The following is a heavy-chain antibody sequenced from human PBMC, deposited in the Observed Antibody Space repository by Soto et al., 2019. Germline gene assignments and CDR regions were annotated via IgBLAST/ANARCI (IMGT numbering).Heavy chain of an antibody. CDR3: TRTSGGYGANDY. Sequence: EVQLVESGGGLVQPGGSLKLSCAASGFTFSGSAMHWVRQASGKGLEWVGRIRSKANSYATAYAASVKGRFTISRDDSKNTAYLKRNSLKTEDTAVYYCTRTSGGYGANDYWGQGTLVTVSS. CDR2: IRSKANSYAT. D-gene: IGHD4-17*01. V-gene: IGHV3-73*02. CDR1: GFTFSGSA. J-gene: IGHJ4*02.